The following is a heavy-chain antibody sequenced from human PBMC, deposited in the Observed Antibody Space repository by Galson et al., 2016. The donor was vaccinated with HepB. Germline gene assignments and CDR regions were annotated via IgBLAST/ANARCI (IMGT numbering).Heavy chain of an antibody. Sequence: SVKVSCKASGYTFTTYYMHWVRQAPGQGLEWMGIIHHSGMNSYNPSLKSRVSMSVNESNNQFSLRLTSMTAADTGVYYCGPRATECLIRHCFPWGPGTLVTVSS. CDR1: GYTFTTYY. V-gene: IGHV1-46*01. J-gene: IGHJ5*02. CDR3: GPRATECLIRHCFP. CDR2: IHHSGMN. D-gene: IGHD5/OR15-5a*01.